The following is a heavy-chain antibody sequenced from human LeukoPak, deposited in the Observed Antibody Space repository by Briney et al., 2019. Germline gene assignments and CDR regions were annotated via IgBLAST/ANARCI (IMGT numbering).Heavy chain of an antibody. CDR3: ARIPSWDLVAPHIDY. J-gene: IGHJ4*02. CDR1: GFTFSSYA. CDR2: ISGSGGST. D-gene: IGHD1-26*01. V-gene: IGHV3-23*01. Sequence: GGSLRLSCAASGFTFSSYAMSWVRQAPGKGLEWVSAISGSGGSTYYADSVKGRFIISRDNSKNTLYLQMNSLRAEDTAVYYCARIPSWDLVAPHIDYWGQGTLVTVSS.